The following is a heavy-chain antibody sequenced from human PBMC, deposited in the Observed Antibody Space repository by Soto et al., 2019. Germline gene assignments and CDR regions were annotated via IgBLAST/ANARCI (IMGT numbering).Heavy chain of an antibody. V-gene: IGHV1-2*02. CDR2: INPKFGDT. CDR3: ARNMDYYYGRGSGNGHGV. Sequence: QVQLVQSGAEVKEPGDSVRVSCEASGYTFTAYYIHWVRQAPGQGLEWMGWINPKFGDTTYAQDFQGRVSMTRDMSISTVYMEVSSLTSDDTAIYYCARNMDYYYGRGSGNGHGVWGQGTTVTVFS. CDR1: GYTFTAYY. J-gene: IGHJ6*02. D-gene: IGHD3-10*02.